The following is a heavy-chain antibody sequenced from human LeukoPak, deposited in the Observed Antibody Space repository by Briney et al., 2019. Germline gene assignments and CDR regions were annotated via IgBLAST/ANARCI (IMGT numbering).Heavy chain of an antibody. J-gene: IGHJ4*02. CDR1: GGSFSGYY. CDR3: ARGHLGNYDSSHYEDY. CDR2: INHSGST. V-gene: IGHV4-34*01. D-gene: IGHD3-3*01. Sequence: SETLSLTCAVYGGSFSGYYWSWIRQPPGKGLEWIGEINHSGSTNYNPSIKSRVTISVDKSKNQFSLKMSSVTAADTAVYYCARGHLGNYDSSHYEDYWGQGTMVTVSS.